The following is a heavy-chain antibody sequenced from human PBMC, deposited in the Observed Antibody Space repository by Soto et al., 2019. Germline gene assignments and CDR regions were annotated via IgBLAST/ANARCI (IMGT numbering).Heavy chain of an antibody. J-gene: IGHJ6*02. CDR2: MFYGGST. V-gene: IGHV3-66*01. CDR1: GFTVSTNY. CDR3: ATTGMGLTLYYYYHGMDV. Sequence: EVQLVESGGGLVQPGGSLRLSCAASGFTVSTNYMTWVRQAPGKGLEWVSVMFYGGSTYYAASVKGRFTISRDDSKNTLYIQMNSLRAGDTAVYDRATTGMGLTLYYYYHGMDVWGQGTTVTVSS. D-gene: IGHD1-26*01.